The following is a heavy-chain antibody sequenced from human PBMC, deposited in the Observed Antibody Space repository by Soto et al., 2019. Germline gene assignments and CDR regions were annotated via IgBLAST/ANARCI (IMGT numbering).Heavy chain of an antibody. V-gene: IGHV3-21*01. CDR1: GFTFSSYS. CDR2: ISSSSSYI. J-gene: IGHJ6*03. CDR3: ASSRLSLDDYYYYMDV. Sequence: EVQLVESGGGLVKPGGSLRLSCAASGFTFSSYSMNWVRQAPGKGLEWVSSISSSSSYIYYADSVKGRFTISRDNAKNSLYLQMNSLRAEDTAVYYCASSRLSLDDYYYYMDVWGKGTTVTVSS. D-gene: IGHD3-3*01.